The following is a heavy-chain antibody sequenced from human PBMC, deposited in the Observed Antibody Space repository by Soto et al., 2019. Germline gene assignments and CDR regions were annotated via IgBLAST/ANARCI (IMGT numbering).Heavy chain of an antibody. CDR3: AKMCELLGVDY. J-gene: IGHJ4*02. CDR1: GFTFSSYG. V-gene: IGHV3-30*18. Sequence: QVQLVESGGGVVQPGRSLRLSCAASGFTFSSYGMHWVRQAPGKGLEWVAVISYDGSNKYYADSVKGRFTISRDNSKNTLYLQMNSMRADDTAVYYCAKMCELLGVDYWLQGTLVTVSS. CDR2: ISYDGSNK. D-gene: IGHD2-15*01.